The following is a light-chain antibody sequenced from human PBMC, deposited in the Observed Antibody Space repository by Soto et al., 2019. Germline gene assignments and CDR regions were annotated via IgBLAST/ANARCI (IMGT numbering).Light chain of an antibody. J-gene: IGKJ2*01. V-gene: IGKV1-5*03. CDR3: QQYIRYSQYT. CDR2: KAS. Sequence: DIQMTQFPSTVSASIGDRVTITCRASQTISSSLAWYQQKPGKAPKLLIYKASNLETGVPSRFSGSGSGTEFALTISSLQPDDFATYYCQQYIRYSQYTFGQGTRREIK. CDR1: QTISSS.